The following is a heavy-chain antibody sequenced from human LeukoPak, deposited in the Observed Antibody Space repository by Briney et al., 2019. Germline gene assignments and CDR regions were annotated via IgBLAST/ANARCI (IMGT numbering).Heavy chain of an antibody. Sequence: GGSLRLSCAASGFTFSSYSMNWVRQAPGKGLEWVSFISSSSSYIYYADSVKGRFTISRDNAKNSLYLQMNSLRAEDTAVYYCARGQYYYDSSGYYWGQGTLVTVSS. D-gene: IGHD3-22*01. CDR3: ARGQYYYDSSGYY. V-gene: IGHV3-21*01. CDR1: GFTFSSYS. J-gene: IGHJ4*02. CDR2: ISSSSSYI.